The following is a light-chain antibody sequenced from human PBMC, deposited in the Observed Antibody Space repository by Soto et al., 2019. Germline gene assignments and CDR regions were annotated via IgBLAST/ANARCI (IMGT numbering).Light chain of an antibody. CDR3: TSYTTRNTYV. Sequence: QSVLTQPRSVSGSPGQSVTISCTGTSSDVGGYNYVSWYQQHPGKAPKLMIYDVSKRPSGVSNRFSGSKSGNTASLTISGLQAEDEADYYCTSYTTRNTYVFGTGTKVLVL. J-gene: IGLJ1*01. V-gene: IGLV2-11*01. CDR1: SSDVGGYNY. CDR2: DVS.